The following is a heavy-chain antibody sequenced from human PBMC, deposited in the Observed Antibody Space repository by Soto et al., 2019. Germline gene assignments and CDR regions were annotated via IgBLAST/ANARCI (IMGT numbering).Heavy chain of an antibody. CDR1: GFTFSSYA. J-gene: IGHJ4*02. CDR2: ISGSGGST. D-gene: IGHD2-2*01. V-gene: IGHV3-23*01. Sequence: PGGSLRLSCAASGFTFSSYAMSWVRQAPGKGLEWVSAISGSGGSTYYADSVKGRFTISRDNSKNTLYLQMNSLRAEDTAVYYCAKAGDLVPAAIAVRIHFDYWGQGTLVTVSS. CDR3: AKAGDLVPAAIAVRIHFDY.